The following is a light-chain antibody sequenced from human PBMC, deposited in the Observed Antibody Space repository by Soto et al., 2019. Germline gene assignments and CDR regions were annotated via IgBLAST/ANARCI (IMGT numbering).Light chain of an antibody. Sequence: QSVLTQPPSASGTPGQRVTISCSGSSSNIESNFVYWYQQFPGPAPRLLIYRNNQRPSGVPDRFSGSTSGTSASLAISALRSQDEADYYCTVVDDSLRGRLFGGGTKLTVL. V-gene: IGLV1-47*01. CDR2: RNN. CDR3: TVVDDSLRGRL. J-gene: IGLJ2*01. CDR1: SSNIESNF.